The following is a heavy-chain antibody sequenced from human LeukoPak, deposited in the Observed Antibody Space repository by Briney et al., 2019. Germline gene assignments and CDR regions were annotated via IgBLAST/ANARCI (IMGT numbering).Heavy chain of an antibody. CDR1: GGSISSYY. D-gene: IGHD6-6*01. CDR3: ARDGVARPGYYYYYMDV. Sequence: PSETLSLTCTVSGGSISSYYWSWIRQPAGKGLEWIGRIYTSGSTNYNPSLKSRVTMSVDTSKNQFSLKLSSVTAADTAVYYCARDGVARPGYYYYYMDVWGKGTTVTVSS. J-gene: IGHJ6*03. V-gene: IGHV4-4*07. CDR2: IYTSGST.